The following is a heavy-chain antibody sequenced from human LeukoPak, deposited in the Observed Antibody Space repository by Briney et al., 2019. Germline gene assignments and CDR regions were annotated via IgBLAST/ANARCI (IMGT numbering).Heavy chain of an antibody. CDR3: ARYILTGYYAFDY. CDR2: INHSGST. J-gene: IGHJ4*02. Sequence: SETLSLTCAVYGGSFSGYHWSWIRQPPGKGLEWIGEINHSGSTNYNPSLKSRVTISVDTSKNQFSLKLSSVTAADTAVYYCARYILTGYYAFDYWGQGTLVTVSS. V-gene: IGHV4-34*01. D-gene: IGHD3-9*01. CDR1: GGSFSGYH.